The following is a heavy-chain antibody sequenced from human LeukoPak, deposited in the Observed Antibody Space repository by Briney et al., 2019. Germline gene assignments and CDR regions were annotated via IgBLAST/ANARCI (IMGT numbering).Heavy chain of an antibody. V-gene: IGHV3-48*03. CDR2: ISSSGSTI. CDR1: GFTFSSYE. J-gene: IGHJ6*03. CDR3: ARGGSSWDFHYYYYMDV. Sequence: GESLKISCAASGFTFSSYEMNWVRQAPGKGLEWVSYISSSGSTIYYADSVKGRFTISRDNAKNSLYLQMNSLRAEDTAVYYCARGGSSWDFHYYYYMDVWGKGTTVTVSS. D-gene: IGHD6-13*01.